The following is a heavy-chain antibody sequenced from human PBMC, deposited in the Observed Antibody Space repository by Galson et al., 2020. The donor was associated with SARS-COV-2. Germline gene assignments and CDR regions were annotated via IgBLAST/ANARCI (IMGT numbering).Heavy chain of an antibody. J-gene: IGHJ4*02. D-gene: IGHD3-9*01. CDR3: AHAPREELRYFDWLLTHNYYYFDY. CDR1: GFSLSTSGVG. Sequence: KMSGPTLVKPTQPLTLTCTFSGFSLSTSGVGVGWIRQPPGKALEWLALIYWDDDKRYSPSLKSRPTITKDTSKNQVVLTMTNMDPVDTATYYCAHAPREELRYFDWLLTHNYYYFDYLGQGTLVTVSS. V-gene: IGHV2-5*02. CDR2: IYWDDDK.